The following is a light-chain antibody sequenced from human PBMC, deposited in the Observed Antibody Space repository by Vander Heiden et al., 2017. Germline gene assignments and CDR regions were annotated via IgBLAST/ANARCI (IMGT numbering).Light chain of an antibody. CDR1: QSVSSN. J-gene: IGKJ2*01. CDR3: QQYNNWPSYT. V-gene: IGKV3-15*01. CDR2: GAS. Sequence: EIVMTQFPATLSVSPGERATLSCRASQSVSSNLAWYQQKPGQAPRLLIYGASTRATGIPARLSGSGSGTEFTLTISSLQPEDFAVYYCQQYNNWPSYTFGQGTKLEIK.